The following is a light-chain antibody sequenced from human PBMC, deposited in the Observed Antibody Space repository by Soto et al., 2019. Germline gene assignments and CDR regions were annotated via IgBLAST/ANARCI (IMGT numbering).Light chain of an antibody. CDR3: QSYDSSRSVV. J-gene: IGLJ2*01. CDR2: ANS. Sequence: QSVLTQPPSVSGAPGQRVTISCTGSSSNIGAGYDVHWYQQLPGTATKLLIYANSNRSAGVPHRSAGSKSGTSASLAIAGRQAEEEGDYYCQSYDSSRSVVFGGGTKLTVL. V-gene: IGLV1-40*01. CDR1: SSNIGAGYD.